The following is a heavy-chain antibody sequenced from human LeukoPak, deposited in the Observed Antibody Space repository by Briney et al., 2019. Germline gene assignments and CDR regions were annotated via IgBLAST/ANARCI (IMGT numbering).Heavy chain of an antibody. J-gene: IGHJ5*02. CDR2: INPNSGGT. D-gene: IGHD1-1*01. CDR1: GYTFTGYY. CDR3: ATAAHGWQLSMLDNWFDP. Sequence: ASVKVSCKASGYTFTGYYMHWVRQAPGQGLEWMGRINPNSGGTNYAQKFQGRVTMTRDTSISTAYMELSRLRSDDTAVYYCATAAHGWQLSMLDNWFDPWGQGTLVTVSS. V-gene: IGHV1-2*06.